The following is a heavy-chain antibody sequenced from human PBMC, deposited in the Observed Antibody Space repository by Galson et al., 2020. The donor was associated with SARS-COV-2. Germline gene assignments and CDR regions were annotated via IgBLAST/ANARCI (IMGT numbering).Heavy chain of an antibody. Sequence: SETLSLTCTVSGYSVSTTNYRGLVRQPPGRGLEWIGSIYPSGTTNYNPSLTSRVTISVDTSKNQYSLRLDCVTAADTALYYCARQGVNMIVLVTVPGWYFDLWGRGTLVTVSS. CDR2: IYPSGTT. CDR1: GYSVSTTNY. CDR3: ARQGVNMIVLVTVPGWYFDL. D-gene: IGHD3-22*01. J-gene: IGHJ2*01. V-gene: IGHV4-38-2*02.